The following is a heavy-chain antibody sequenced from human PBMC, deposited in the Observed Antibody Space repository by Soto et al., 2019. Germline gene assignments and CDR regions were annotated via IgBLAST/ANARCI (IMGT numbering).Heavy chain of an antibody. CDR2: ISSSSSYI. D-gene: IGHD6-13*01. CDR3: ARGLRGQEYYSSWSVGAYYYYGMDV. Sequence: EVQLVESGGGLVKPGGSLRLSCAASGFTFSSYSMNWVRQAPGKGLEWVSSISSSSSYIYYADSVKGRFTISRDNAKNSLYLQMNSLRAEDTAVYYCARGLRGQEYYSSWSVGAYYYYGMDVWGQGTTVTVSS. CDR1: GFTFSSYS. J-gene: IGHJ6*02. V-gene: IGHV3-21*01.